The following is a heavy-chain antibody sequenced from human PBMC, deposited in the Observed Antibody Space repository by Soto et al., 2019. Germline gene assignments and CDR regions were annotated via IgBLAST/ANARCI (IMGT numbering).Heavy chain of an antibody. CDR2: IWYDGSNK. V-gene: IGHV3-33*01. Sequence: GSLILSCAASGFNFSSYCMHWVRQAPGKGLEWVAVIWYDGSNKYYADSVKGRFTISRDNSKNTLYLQMNSLRAEDTAVYYCARGLLSSSCSHFDYWGQGTLVTVSS. D-gene: IGHD6-13*01. CDR3: ARGLLSSSCSHFDY. J-gene: IGHJ4*02. CDR1: GFNFSSYC.